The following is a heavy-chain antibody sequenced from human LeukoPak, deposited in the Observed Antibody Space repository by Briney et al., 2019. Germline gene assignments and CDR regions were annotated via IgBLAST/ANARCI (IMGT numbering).Heavy chain of an antibody. Sequence: ASVKVSCKASGYTFTSYGISGVRQAPGQGLEWMGWISPYNGNTYYAQKVQGRVTMTTDTSTSTAYMELRSLRPDDTAVFYCARDWDYGSGSDVFDIWGQGTVVTVSS. CDR3: ARDWDYGSGSDVFDI. CDR2: ISPYNGNT. CDR1: GYTFTSYG. V-gene: IGHV1-18*01. J-gene: IGHJ3*02. D-gene: IGHD3-10*01.